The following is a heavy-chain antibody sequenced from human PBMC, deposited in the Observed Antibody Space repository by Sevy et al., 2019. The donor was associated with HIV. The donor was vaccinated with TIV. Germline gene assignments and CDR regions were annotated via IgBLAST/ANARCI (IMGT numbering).Heavy chain of an antibody. J-gene: IGHJ3*02. CDR1: GYTFTSYG. CDR3: ARDRVGGSSSCLDGIDAFDI. D-gene: IGHD6-13*01. CDR2: ISAYNGNT. V-gene: IGHV1-18*01. Sequence: ASVKVSCKASGYTFTSYGISWVRQAPGQGLEWMGWISAYNGNTNFAQKLQGRVTMTTDTSTTTAYMELRSLRHDETTVDDGARDRVGGSSSCLDGIDAFDIWGQGTMVTVSS.